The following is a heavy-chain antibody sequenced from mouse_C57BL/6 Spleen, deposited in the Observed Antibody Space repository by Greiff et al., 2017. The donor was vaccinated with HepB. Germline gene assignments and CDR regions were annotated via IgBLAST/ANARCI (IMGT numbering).Heavy chain of an antibody. V-gene: IGHV5-16*01. D-gene: IGHD1-1*01. CDR3: ARDGYGTYFDY. J-gene: IGHJ2*01. CDR1: GFTFSDYY. CDR2: INYDGSST. Sequence: EVHLVESEGGLVQPGSSMKLSCTASGFTFSDYYMAWVRQVPEKGLEWVATINYDGSSTYYLDSLKSRFIISRDNAKNILYLQMSSLKSEDTATYYCARDGYGTYFDYWGQGTTLTVSS.